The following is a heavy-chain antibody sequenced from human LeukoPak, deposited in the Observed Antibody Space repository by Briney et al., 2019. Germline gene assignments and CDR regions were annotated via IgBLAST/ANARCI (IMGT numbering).Heavy chain of an antibody. D-gene: IGHD5-18*01. Sequence: ASVKVSCKASGGTFSSYAISWVRQAPGQGLEWMGGIIPIFGTANYAQKFQGRVTITADKSTSTAYMELSSLRSEDTAVYYCARVEYSDTAMVWSQELYYYYMDVWGKGTTVTVSS. V-gene: IGHV1-69*06. CDR1: GGTFSSYA. CDR3: ARVEYSDTAMVWSQELYYYYMDV. J-gene: IGHJ6*03. CDR2: IIPIFGTA.